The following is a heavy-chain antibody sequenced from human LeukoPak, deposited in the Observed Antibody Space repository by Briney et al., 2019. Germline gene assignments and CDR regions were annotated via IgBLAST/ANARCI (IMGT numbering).Heavy chain of an antibody. D-gene: IGHD3-9*01. V-gene: IGHV4-39*01. Sequence: SETLSLTCTVSGGSISSSSYYWGWIRQPPGKGLEWIGSIYYSGSTYYNPSLKSRVTISVDTSKNQFSLKLSSVTAADTAVYYCASKIRYFDWRTSYGMDVWGQGTTVTVSS. CDR3: ASKIRYFDWRTSYGMDV. CDR2: IYYSGST. J-gene: IGHJ6*02. CDR1: GGSISSSSYY.